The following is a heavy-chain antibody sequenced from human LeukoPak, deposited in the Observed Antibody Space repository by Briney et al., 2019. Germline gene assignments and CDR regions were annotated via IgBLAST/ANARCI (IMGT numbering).Heavy chain of an antibody. Sequence: PGRSLRLSCAASGFTFSSYGMHWVRQAPGKGLEWVSAISGSGGSTYYADSVKGRFTISRDNSKNTLYLQMNSLRAEDTAVYYCARATKRITMIVVVPDAFDIWGQGTMVTVSS. V-gene: IGHV3-23*01. J-gene: IGHJ3*02. D-gene: IGHD3-22*01. CDR1: GFTFSSYG. CDR2: ISGSGGST. CDR3: ARATKRITMIVVVPDAFDI.